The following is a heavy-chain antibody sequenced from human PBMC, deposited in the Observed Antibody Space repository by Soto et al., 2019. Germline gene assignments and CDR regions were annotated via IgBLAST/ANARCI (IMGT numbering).Heavy chain of an antibody. J-gene: IGHJ4*02. CDR1: GGSFSGYY. CDR3: ARDVNYGSGSYYNGSDY. D-gene: IGHD3-10*01. V-gene: IGHV4-34*01. Sequence: PSETLSLTCAVYGGSFSGYYWSWIRQPPGKGLEWIGEINHSGSTNYNPSLKSRVTISVDTSKNQFSLKLSSVTAADTAVYYCARDVNYGSGSYYNGSDYWGQGTLVTVSS. CDR2: INHSGST.